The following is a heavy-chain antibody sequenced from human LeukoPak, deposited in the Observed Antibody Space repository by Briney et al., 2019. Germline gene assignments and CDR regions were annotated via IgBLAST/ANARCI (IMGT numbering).Heavy chain of an antibody. J-gene: IGHJ5*02. CDR2: INPSGGST. CDR1: GYTFTSYY. CDR3: ARAEYYYDSWFDP. D-gene: IGHD3-22*01. Sequence: ASVKVSCKASGYTFTSYYMHWVRQAPGQGLEWMGIINPSGGSTSYAQKFQGRVTMTRDTSTSTAYMELSSLRSEGTAVYYCARAEYYYDSWFDPWGQGTLVTVSS. V-gene: IGHV1-46*01.